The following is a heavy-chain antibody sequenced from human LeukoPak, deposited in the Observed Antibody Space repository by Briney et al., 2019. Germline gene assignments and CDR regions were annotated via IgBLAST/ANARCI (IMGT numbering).Heavy chain of an antibody. Sequence: ASVKVSCKASGYTFTSYGISWVRQAPGQGLEWMGRIIPIFGTANYAQKFQGRVTITTDESTSTAYMELSSLRSEDTAVYYCARGPPYCSSTSCYLIFDYWGQGTLVTVSS. CDR3: ARGPPYCSSTSCYLIFDY. CDR2: IIPIFGTA. CDR1: GYTFTSYG. J-gene: IGHJ4*02. D-gene: IGHD2-2*01. V-gene: IGHV1-69*05.